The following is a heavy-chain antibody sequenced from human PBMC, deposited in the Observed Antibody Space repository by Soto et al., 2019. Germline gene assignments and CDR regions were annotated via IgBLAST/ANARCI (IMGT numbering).Heavy chain of an antibody. CDR3: ARTDIVVVVAAFDY. Sequence: SETLSLTCTVSGGSISSGDYYWSWIRQPPGKGLEWIGYIYYSGSTYYNPSPKSRVTISVDTSKNQFSLKLSSVTAADTAVYYCARTDIVVVVAAFDYWGQGTLVTVSS. D-gene: IGHD2-15*01. V-gene: IGHV4-30-4*01. J-gene: IGHJ4*02. CDR2: IYYSGST. CDR1: GGSISSGDYY.